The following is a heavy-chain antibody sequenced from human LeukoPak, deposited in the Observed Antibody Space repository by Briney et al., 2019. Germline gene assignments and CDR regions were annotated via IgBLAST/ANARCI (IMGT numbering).Heavy chain of an antibody. CDR3: AKSRGSYTSYYFDY. J-gene: IGHJ4*02. D-gene: IGHD1-26*01. CDR1: GFTFSSYA. V-gene: IGHV3-23*01. Sequence: PGGSLRLSCAASGFTFSSYAMSWVRQAPGEGLEWVSAISGSGGSTYYADSVKGRFTIPRDNSKNTLYLQMNSLRAEDTAVYYCAKSRGSYTSYYFDYWGQGTLVTVSS. CDR2: ISGSGGST.